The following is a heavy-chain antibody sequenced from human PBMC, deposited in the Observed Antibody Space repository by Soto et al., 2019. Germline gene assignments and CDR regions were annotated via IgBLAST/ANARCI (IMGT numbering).Heavy chain of an antibody. D-gene: IGHD3-10*01. CDR3: ARYHNYYGSGSLYPDAFDI. Sequence: QVQLVQSGAEVKKPGSSVKVSCKASGGTFSSYAISWVRQAPGQGREWMGGIIPIFGTANYAQKFQGRVTITADESTSTAYMELSSLRSEDTAVYYCARYHNYYGSGSLYPDAFDIWGQGTMVTVSS. V-gene: IGHV1-69*01. J-gene: IGHJ3*02. CDR1: GGTFSSYA. CDR2: IIPIFGTA.